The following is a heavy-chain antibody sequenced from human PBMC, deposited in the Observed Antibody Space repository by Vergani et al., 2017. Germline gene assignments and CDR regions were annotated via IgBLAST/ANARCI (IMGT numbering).Heavy chain of an antibody. CDR3: ARDLTGPIAARLAYYYYGMDV. D-gene: IGHD6-6*01. J-gene: IGHJ6*02. CDR2: ISWNSGSI. CDR1: GFTFDDYA. V-gene: IGHV3-9*01. Sequence: EVQLVESGGGLVQPGRSLRLSCAASGFTFDDYAMHWVRQAPGKGLEWVSGISWNSGSIGYADSVKGRFTISRDNAKNSLYLQMNSLRAEDTAVYYCARDLTGPIAARLAYYYYGMDVWGQGTTVTVSS.